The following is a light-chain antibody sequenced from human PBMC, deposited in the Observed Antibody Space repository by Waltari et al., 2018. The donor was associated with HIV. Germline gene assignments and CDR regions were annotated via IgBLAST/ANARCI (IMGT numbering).Light chain of an antibody. CDR1: SSDVGSYNL. J-gene: IGLJ2*01. V-gene: IGLV2-23*02. CDR2: EVS. Sequence: QSALTQPASVSGSPGQSITISCTGTSSDVGSYNLVSWYQQHPGKAPKLMIYEVSKRPSVVSNRFYGSKSGNTASLTISGLQAEDDADYYCCSYAGSSTPVVFGGGTTLTVL. CDR3: CSYAGSSTPVV.